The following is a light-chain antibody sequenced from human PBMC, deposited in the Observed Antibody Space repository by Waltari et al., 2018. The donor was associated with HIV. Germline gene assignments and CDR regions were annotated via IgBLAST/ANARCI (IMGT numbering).Light chain of an antibody. CDR3: QQANNFPLS. CDR2: AAS. J-gene: IGKJ4*01. Sequence: IQLTQSPSSLSASVGGRVTITCRASQGIGTSLAWYQQKPGKAPHLLIYAASGLQSGVPSRVSGSGSGTVFTLTISDLQPEDSASYYCQQANNFPLSFGGGTKVQV. CDR1: QGIGTS. V-gene: IGKV1-12*01.